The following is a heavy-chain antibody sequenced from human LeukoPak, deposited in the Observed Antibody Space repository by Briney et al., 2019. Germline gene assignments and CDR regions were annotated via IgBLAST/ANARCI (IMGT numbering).Heavy chain of an antibody. CDR2: ISPSGGST. Sequence: ASVKVSCKAFGYTFTSNYMHWVRQAPGQGPEWMGVISPSGGSTTYAQKFQGRVTLTRDMSTSTDYLELSSLRSEDTAAYYCARDRGTRRYCSSTSCYGYAFDIWGQGTMVTVSS. CDR3: ARDRGTRRYCSSTSCYGYAFDI. CDR1: GYTFTSNY. J-gene: IGHJ3*02. V-gene: IGHV1-46*01. D-gene: IGHD2-2*01.